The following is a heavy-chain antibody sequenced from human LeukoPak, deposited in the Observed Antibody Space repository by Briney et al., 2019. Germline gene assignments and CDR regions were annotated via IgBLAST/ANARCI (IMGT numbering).Heavy chain of an antibody. Sequence: GGSLRLSCAASGFTFSSYAMSWVRQAPGKGLEWVSAISGSGGSTYYADSVKGRFTISRDNSKNTLYLQMNSLRAEDTAVYYCAKTVYDFWSGYQPQYNWFDPWGQGTLVTVSS. D-gene: IGHD3-3*01. CDR3: AKTVYDFWSGYQPQYNWFDP. V-gene: IGHV3-23*01. CDR1: GFTFSSYA. J-gene: IGHJ5*02. CDR2: ISGSGGST.